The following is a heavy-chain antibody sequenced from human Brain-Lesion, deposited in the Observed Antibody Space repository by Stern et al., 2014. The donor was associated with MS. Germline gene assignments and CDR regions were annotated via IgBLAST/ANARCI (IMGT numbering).Heavy chain of an antibody. Sequence: QLVESGGGLVKPGGSLRLSCAASGFNLSSYAMNWVRQAPGKGLEWDSSISSSSTYMYHADSVKGRFTISRDNAKNSLYLQMKSLRAEDTGVYYCASSIVVVPAAENKGFDPWGQGTLVTVSS. CDR1: GFNLSSYA. D-gene: IGHD2-2*01. J-gene: IGHJ5*02. V-gene: IGHV3-21*01. CDR2: ISSSSTYM. CDR3: ASSIVVVPAAENKGFDP.